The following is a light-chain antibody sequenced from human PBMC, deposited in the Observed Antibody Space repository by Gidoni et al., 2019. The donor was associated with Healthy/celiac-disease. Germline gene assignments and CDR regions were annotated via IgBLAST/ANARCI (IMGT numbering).Light chain of an antibody. V-gene: IGKV3-11*01. CDR3: QQRSNWPPLFT. CDR2: DAS. Sequence: EIVLTQSPATLSLSPGERATLSCRASQSVSSYLAWYQQKPGQAPRLLIYDASNRATGTDFTLTISSLEPEDFAVYYCQQRSNWPPLFTFGPGTKVDIK. CDR1: QSVSSY. J-gene: IGKJ3*01.